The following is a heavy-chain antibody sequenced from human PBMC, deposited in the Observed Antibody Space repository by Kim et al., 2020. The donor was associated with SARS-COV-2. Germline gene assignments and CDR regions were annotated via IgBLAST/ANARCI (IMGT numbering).Heavy chain of an antibody. D-gene: IGHD2-21*02. Sequence: SVKVSCKASGGIFRRYTMIWVRQAPVQGLEWMGRIIPILGIANYAQKFQGIVTITADKSTSTAYMELSSLRSEDTAVYYCAREYAGLRHFPGNAFDIWGQGTMVTVSS. V-gene: IGHV1-69*04. CDR2: IIPILGIA. CDR1: GGIFRRYT. CDR3: AREYAGLRHFPGNAFDI. J-gene: IGHJ3*02.